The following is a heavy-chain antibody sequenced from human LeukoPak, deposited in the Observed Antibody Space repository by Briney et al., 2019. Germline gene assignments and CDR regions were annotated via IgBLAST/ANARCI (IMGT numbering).Heavy chain of an antibody. CDR1: GFTFSSYS. D-gene: IGHD5-18*01. Sequence: PGGSLRLSCAASGFTFSSYSMNWVRQAPGKGLEWASSISSSSSYIYYADSVKGRFTISRDNAKNSLYLQMNSLRAEDTAAYYCASKRSGGYNYWGQGTLVTVSS. J-gene: IGHJ4*02. V-gene: IGHV3-21*01. CDR3: ASKRSGGYNY. CDR2: ISSSSSYI.